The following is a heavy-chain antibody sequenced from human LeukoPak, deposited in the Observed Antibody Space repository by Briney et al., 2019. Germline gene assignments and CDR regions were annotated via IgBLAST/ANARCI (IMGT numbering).Heavy chain of an antibody. V-gene: IGHV3-30*02. CDR2: MRYDGSNK. J-gene: IGHJ4*02. CDR3: AKYKNYDFWSGYRNVPDY. CDR1: GFTFSSYG. Sequence: GGSLRLSCAASGFTFSSYGMHWVRQVPGKGLEWVAFMRYDGSNKYYADSVKGRFTMSRDNSRNTLNLQMNSLRAEDTAVYYCAKYKNYDFWSGYRNVPDYWGQGTLVTVSS. D-gene: IGHD3-3*01.